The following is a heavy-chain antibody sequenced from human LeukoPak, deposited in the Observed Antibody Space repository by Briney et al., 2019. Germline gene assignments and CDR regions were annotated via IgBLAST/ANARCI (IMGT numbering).Heavy chain of an antibody. D-gene: IGHD6-13*01. Sequence: PGGSLRLSCAASGFTFSSYAMSWVRQAPGKGLEWVSAISGSGGSTYYADSVKGRFTISRDNSKNTLYLQMNSLRSDDTAVYYCARENSAAEVAFDIWGQGTMVTVSS. J-gene: IGHJ3*02. V-gene: IGHV3-23*01. CDR3: ARENSAAEVAFDI. CDR2: ISGSGGST. CDR1: GFTFSSYA.